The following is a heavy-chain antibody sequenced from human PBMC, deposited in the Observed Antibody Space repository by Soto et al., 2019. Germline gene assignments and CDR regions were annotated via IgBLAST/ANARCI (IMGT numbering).Heavy chain of an antibody. D-gene: IGHD2-8*02. CDR2: ISRGGGTT. CDR1: GFTFSSYA. V-gene: IGHV3-23*01. Sequence: GGSLRLSCAASGFTFSSYAMNWVRQAPGEGLEWVSGISRGGGTTYYADSVKGRFTISRDNTENTLHLQMNSLRAEDTAVYYCAKSSGVSPLDPWGQGTLVTVSS. J-gene: IGHJ5*02. CDR3: AKSSGVSPLDP.